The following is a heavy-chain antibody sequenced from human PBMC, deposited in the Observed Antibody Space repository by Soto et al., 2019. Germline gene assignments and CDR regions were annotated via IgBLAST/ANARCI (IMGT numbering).Heavy chain of an antibody. CDR3: ARVRSSGDYWGYFDY. J-gene: IGHJ4*02. CDR2: IYYSGST. D-gene: IGHD3-22*01. Sequence: QVQLQESGPGLVKPSETLSLTCTVSGDSINNYYWTWIRQPPGKGLEWIGNIYYSGSTSYNPSLESRVIISVDRSKNQISLKVSSVNAADTAVYHCARVRSSGDYWGYFDYWGQGALVTVSS. CDR1: GDSINNYY. V-gene: IGHV4-59*01.